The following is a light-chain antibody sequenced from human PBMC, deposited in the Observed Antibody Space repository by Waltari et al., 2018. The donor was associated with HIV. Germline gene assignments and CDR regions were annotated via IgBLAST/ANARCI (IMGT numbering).Light chain of an antibody. J-gene: IGLJ2*01. CDR3: SVWDVHLNGLV. V-gene: IGLV1-44*01. CDR2: SNT. CDR1: SSTIGSRA. Sequence: QSLLTQSPSASGTPGQRVNISCFGTSSTIGSRADTWYQHFPGTPPKHVIFSNTERPSGVADRFSGSKSGTSASLAISGLHSQYEADYYGSVWDVHLNGLVFGGGTMLTVL.